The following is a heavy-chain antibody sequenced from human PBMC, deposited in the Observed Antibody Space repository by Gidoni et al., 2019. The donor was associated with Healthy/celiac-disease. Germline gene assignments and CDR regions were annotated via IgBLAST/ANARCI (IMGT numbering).Heavy chain of an antibody. J-gene: IGHJ4*02. Sequence: EVQLLESGGGLVQPGGSLRLSCAASGFTFRSYAMSWVRQAPGKGLEWFSAISGSGGSTYYADSVKGRFTISRDNSKNTLYLQMNSLRAEDTAVYYCAKGDIVVVPAAIDCDYWGQGTLVTVSS. CDR2: ISGSGGST. D-gene: IGHD2-2*01. CDR1: GFTFRSYA. CDR3: AKGDIVVVPAAIDCDY. V-gene: IGHV3-23*01.